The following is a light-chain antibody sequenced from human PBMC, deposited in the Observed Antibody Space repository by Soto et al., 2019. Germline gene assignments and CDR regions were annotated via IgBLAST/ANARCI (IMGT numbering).Light chain of an antibody. CDR2: WAS. CDR3: QQFYSSPLT. CDR1: QSVLYNSNNKSY. V-gene: IGKV4-1*01. Sequence: DIVMTQSPESLPVSLGERATINCKSSQSVLYNSNNKSYIAWYQQRPGQPPKLLIYWASTRESGVPDRFSGSGSGTDFTLDINSLQAEDVAVYYCQQFYSSPLTFGGGTAVEIK. J-gene: IGKJ4*01.